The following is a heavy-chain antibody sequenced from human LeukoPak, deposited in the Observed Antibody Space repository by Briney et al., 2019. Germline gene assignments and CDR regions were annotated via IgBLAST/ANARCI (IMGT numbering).Heavy chain of an antibody. V-gene: IGHV1-18*01. J-gene: IGHJ5*02. D-gene: IGHD3-22*01. Sequence: ASVKVSCKTSGYTFTAYGISWVRQAPGQGLQWMGWISAYNNNTNYAQTLQDRLTMTTDTSTRTAYMELRSLRSDDTAMYYYARSHYSGYYETSFDPWGQGTLVTVSS. CDR2: ISAYNNNT. CDR1: GYTFTAYG. CDR3: ARSHYSGYYETSFDP.